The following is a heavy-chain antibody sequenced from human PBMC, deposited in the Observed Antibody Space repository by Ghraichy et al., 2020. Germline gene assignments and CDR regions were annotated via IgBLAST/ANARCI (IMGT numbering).Heavy chain of an antibody. D-gene: IGHD3-16*01. J-gene: IGHJ6*02. Sequence: SCAASGFTFSSYWMSWVRQAPGKGLEWVANIKKDGSDKYYVDSVTGRFTISRDNAKNSLYLQMNSLRAEDTAVYYCARDFYWGRDVWGQGTTVTVSS. CDR1: GFTFSSYW. CDR3: ARDFYWGRDV. V-gene: IGHV3-7*03. CDR2: IKKDGSDK.